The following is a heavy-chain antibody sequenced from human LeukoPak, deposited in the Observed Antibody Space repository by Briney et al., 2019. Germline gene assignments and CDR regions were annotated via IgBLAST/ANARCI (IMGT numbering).Heavy chain of an antibody. Sequence: ASVKVSCKASGYTFTSYYMHWVRQAPGQGLEWMGIINPSGGSTSYAQKLQGRVTMTTDTSTSTAYMELRSLRSDDTAVYYCARDCSGGSCYDPRHYYYYYGMDVWGQGTTVTVSS. D-gene: IGHD2-15*01. CDR2: INPSGGST. J-gene: IGHJ6*02. CDR3: ARDCSGGSCYDPRHYYYYYGMDV. CDR1: GYTFTSYY. V-gene: IGHV1-46*01.